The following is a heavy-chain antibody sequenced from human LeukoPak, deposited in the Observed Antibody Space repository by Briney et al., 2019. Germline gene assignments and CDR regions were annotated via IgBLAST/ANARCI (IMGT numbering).Heavy chain of an antibody. CDR1: GFTFSSYA. Sequence: PGGTLRLSCAASGFTFSSYAMSWVRQAPGEGLEWVSAISGSGASTYYADSVKGRFTISRDNSKNTLYLQMNSLRAEDTAAYYCASTPIYSYGPAYYFDYWGQGTLVTVSS. V-gene: IGHV3-23*01. CDR2: ISGSGAST. J-gene: IGHJ4*02. CDR3: ASTPIYSYGPAYYFDY. D-gene: IGHD5-18*01.